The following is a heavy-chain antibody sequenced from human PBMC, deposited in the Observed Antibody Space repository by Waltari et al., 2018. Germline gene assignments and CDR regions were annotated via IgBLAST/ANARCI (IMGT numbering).Heavy chain of an antibody. CDR1: GFTFSSYT. V-gene: IGHV3-23*01. Sequence: EVQLLESGGALVQPGGSLRLSCAASGFTFSSYTLIWVRQAPGKGLEWVSTIRDPATGNTHYADSVKGRFTISRDDSRNTVYLQMNGLIAEDTAVYYCSTWLRAHFDYWGQGTPVTVSS. CDR3: STWLRAHFDY. D-gene: IGHD5-12*01. CDR2: IRDPATGNT. J-gene: IGHJ4*02.